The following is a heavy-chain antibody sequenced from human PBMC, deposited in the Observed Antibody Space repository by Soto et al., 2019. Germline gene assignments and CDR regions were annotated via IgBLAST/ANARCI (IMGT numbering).Heavy chain of an antibody. J-gene: IGHJ4*02. CDR3: ARGSGIAVIPGELEDVHYDY. CDR1: GQSFSGHT. D-gene: IGHD2-2*01. V-gene: IGHV4-34*01. Sequence: QVQLQQWGAGLLKPSETLSLTCAVYGQSFSGHTWSWIRQSPGKGLEWIGEISQSGSTYYNPSLKTRGPISADTSKNQFSLTLNSVTAADTGVFYCARGSGIAVIPGELEDVHYDYWGQGTLVSVSS. CDR2: ISQSGST.